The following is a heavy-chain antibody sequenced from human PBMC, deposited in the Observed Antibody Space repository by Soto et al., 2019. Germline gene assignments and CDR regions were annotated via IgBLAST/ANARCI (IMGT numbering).Heavy chain of an antibody. J-gene: IGHJ5*02. CDR3: ARVVTMVRGVIGWFDP. CDR2: INAGNGNT. D-gene: IGHD3-10*01. Sequence: ASVKVSCKASGYTFTSYAMHWVRQAPGQRLEWMGWINAGNGNTKYSQKFQGRVTITRDTSASTAYMELSSLRSEDTAVYYCARVVTMVRGVIGWFDPWGQGTLVTASS. CDR1: GYTFTSYA. V-gene: IGHV1-3*01.